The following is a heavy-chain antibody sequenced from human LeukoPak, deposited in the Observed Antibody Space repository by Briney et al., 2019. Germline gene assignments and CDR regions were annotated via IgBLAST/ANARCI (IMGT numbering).Heavy chain of an antibody. Sequence: PSETLSLTCTVSGGSISSYYWSWIRQPPGKGLEWIGHIYYSGSTNYNPSLKSRVTISVDTSKNQFSLKLSSVTAADTAVYYCARVGIVVVPAAIPHFDYWGQGTLVTVSS. V-gene: IGHV4-59*01. CDR2: IYYSGST. D-gene: IGHD2-2*01. J-gene: IGHJ4*02. CDR3: ARVGIVVVPAAIPHFDY. CDR1: GGSISSYY.